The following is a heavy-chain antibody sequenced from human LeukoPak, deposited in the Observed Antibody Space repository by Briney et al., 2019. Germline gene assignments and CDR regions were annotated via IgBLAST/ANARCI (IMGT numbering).Heavy chain of an antibody. V-gene: IGHV4-31*03. D-gene: IGHD3-10*01. CDR3: ARDRGSGSYYPAAYGMDV. CDR1: GGSISSGGYY. J-gene: IGHJ6*04. Sequence: SQTLSLTCTVSGGSISSGGYYWSWIRQHPGKGLEWFGYIYYSGRIYYNPSLKIRVTISVDTSKNQFSMKLSSLTAADTAVYYCARDRGSGSYYPAAYGMDVWGKGTTVTVSS. CDR2: IYYSGRI.